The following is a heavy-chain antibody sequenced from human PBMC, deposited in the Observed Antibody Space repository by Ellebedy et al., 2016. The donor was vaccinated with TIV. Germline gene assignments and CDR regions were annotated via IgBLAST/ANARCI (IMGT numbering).Heavy chain of an antibody. CDR3: ARDQATYS. V-gene: IGHV3-7*01. Sequence: GGSLRLSXAASGFIFSDYWMSWVRQAPGKGLEWVASLNENGREIHYVDSVKGRSTISRDNAKNSLYLQMNSLTAEDTAVYYCARDQATYSWGQGTLVTVSS. CDR2: LNENGREI. CDR1: GFIFSDYW. D-gene: IGHD1-1*01. J-gene: IGHJ4*02.